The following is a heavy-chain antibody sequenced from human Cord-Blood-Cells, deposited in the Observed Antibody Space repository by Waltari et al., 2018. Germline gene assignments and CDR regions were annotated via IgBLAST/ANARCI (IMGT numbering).Heavy chain of an antibody. CDR3: ARGRWEQPGDY. J-gene: IGHJ4*02. CDR2: SNPNSGGK. V-gene: IGHV1-2*06. CDR1: GYPFTGDY. Sequence: VPLVQAGAVVKKRGASVKVSCKASGYPFTGDYMPWVRQAPGQGLEWMGRSNPNSGGKNYAQKFQGRVTMTRDSSISPAYVELSRLRSDDTAVYYCARGRWEQPGDYWVQGTLVTVSS. D-gene: IGHD1-26*01.